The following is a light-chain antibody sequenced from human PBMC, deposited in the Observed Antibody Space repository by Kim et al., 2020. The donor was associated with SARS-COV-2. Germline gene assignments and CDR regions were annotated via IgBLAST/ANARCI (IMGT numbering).Light chain of an antibody. CDR3: QQYDNWPQT. Sequence: SPGEKATLSCRASQSVATYLAWYQQKPGQAPRLLIYGASTRATGIPARFSGSGSGTEFTLTISSLQPEDFAVYYCQQYDNWPQTFGQGTKVDIK. CDR1: QSVATY. CDR2: GAS. J-gene: IGKJ1*01. V-gene: IGKV3D-15*01.